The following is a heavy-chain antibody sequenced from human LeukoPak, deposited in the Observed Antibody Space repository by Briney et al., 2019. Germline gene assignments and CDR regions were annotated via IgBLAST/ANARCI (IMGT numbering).Heavy chain of an antibody. CDR3: AKDIAAKDTIDAFDI. CDR2: ISWDGGST. Sequence: GGSLRLSCAASGFTFDDYAMHWVRQAPGKGLEWVSLISWDGGSTDYADSVKGRFTISRDNSKNSLYLQMNSLRAEDTALYYCAKDIAAKDTIDAFDIWGQGTMVTVSS. V-gene: IGHV3-43D*04. D-gene: IGHD2-15*01. J-gene: IGHJ3*02. CDR1: GFTFDDYA.